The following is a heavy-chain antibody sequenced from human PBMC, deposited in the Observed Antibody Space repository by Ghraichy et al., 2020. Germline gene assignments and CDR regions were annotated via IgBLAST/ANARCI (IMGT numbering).Heavy chain of an antibody. CDR1: GFTFSSYA. Sequence: GGSLRLSCAASGFTFSSYAMSWVRQAPGKGLEWVSAISGSGGSTYYADSVKGRFTISRDNSKNTLYLQMNSLKAEDTAVYYCAKDSIVGATTTSKFDYWGQGTLVTVSS. J-gene: IGHJ4*02. V-gene: IGHV3-23*01. D-gene: IGHD1-26*01. CDR2: ISGSGGST. CDR3: AKDSIVGATTTSKFDY.